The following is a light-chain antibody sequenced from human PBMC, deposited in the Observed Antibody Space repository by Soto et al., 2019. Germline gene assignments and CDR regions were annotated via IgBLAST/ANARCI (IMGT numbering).Light chain of an antibody. CDR1: NSNIGRNS. J-gene: IGLJ1*01. Sequence: QSVLTQPPSASATPGQRVTISCSGGNSNIGRNSVNWYQQLPGTAPKLLMYSDNQRPSGVPDRFSGSKSGTSASRAISGLQSEDEADYYCAAWDDSLSGYVFGTGTKVTVL. V-gene: IGLV1-44*01. CDR2: SDN. CDR3: AAWDDSLSGYV.